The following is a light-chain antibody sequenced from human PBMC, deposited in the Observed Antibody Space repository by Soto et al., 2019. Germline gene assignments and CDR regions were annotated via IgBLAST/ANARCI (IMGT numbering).Light chain of an antibody. V-gene: IGLV2-14*01. CDR3: CSYAPSRPLL. CDR1: SSDVGGYNY. Sequence: QSALTQPASVSGSPGQSITISCTGTSSDVGGYNYVSWYQQHPGKAPKLMIYDVSNRPSGVSNRFSASKSGNTASLTISGLQAEDEADYFCCSYAPSRPLLFGGGTRVTVL. J-gene: IGLJ2*01. CDR2: DVS.